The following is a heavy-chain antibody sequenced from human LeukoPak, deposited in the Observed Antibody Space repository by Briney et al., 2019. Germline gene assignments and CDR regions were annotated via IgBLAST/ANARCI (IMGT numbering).Heavy chain of an antibody. D-gene: IGHD3-22*01. J-gene: IGHJ4*02. CDR2: IIPIFGTA. CDR3: ARAGYYDSSGYYYDVDY. CDR1: GGTFSSYA. V-gene: IGHV1-69*13. Sequence: SVKVSCKASGGTFSSYAISWVRQAPGQGLEWMGGIIPIFGTANYAQKFQGRGTITADESTSTAYMELSSLRSEDTAVYYCARAGYYDSSGYYYDVDYWGQGTLVTVSS.